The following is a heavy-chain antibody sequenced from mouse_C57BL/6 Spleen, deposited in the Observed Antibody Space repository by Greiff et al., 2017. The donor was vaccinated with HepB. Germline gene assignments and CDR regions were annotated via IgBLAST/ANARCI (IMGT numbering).Heavy chain of an antibody. CDR1: GYTFTSYG. V-gene: IGHV1-81*01. CDR3: ARGSSLPFDY. CDR2: IYPRSGNT. J-gene: IGHJ2*01. Sequence: VKLMESGAELARPGASVKLSCKASGYTFTSYGISWVKQRTGQGLEWIGEIYPRSGNTYYNEKFKGKATLTADKSSSTAYMELRSLTSEDSAVYFCARGSSLPFDYWGQGTTLTVSS. D-gene: IGHD1-1*01.